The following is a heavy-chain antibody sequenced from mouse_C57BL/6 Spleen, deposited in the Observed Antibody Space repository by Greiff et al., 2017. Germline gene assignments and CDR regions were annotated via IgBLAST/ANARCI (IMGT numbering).Heavy chain of an antibody. CDR2: ISDGGSYT. CDR3: ARSYYSNYGYFDV. J-gene: IGHJ1*03. CDR1: GFTFSSYA. D-gene: IGHD2-5*01. Sequence: EVNVVESGGGLVKPGGSLKLSCAASGFTFSSYAMSWVRQTPEKRLEWVATISDGGSYTYYPDNVKGRFTISRDNAKNNLYLQMSHLKSEDTAMYYFARSYYSNYGYFDVWGTGTTVTVSS. V-gene: IGHV5-4*03.